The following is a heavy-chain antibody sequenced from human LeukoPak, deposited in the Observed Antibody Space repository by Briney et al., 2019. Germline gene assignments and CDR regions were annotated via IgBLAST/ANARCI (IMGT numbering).Heavy chain of an antibody. CDR2: VNSDGSST. J-gene: IGHJ4*02. CDR1: GFTFSSYW. Sequence: GGSLRLSCAASGFTFSSYWMSWVRQAPGKGLVWVSRVNSDGSSTSYADSVKGRFTISRDNAKNTLYLQMNSLRAEDTAVYYCARDMTTVTTGVDYWGQGTLVTVSS. D-gene: IGHD4-17*01. V-gene: IGHV3-74*01. CDR3: ARDMTTVTTGVDY.